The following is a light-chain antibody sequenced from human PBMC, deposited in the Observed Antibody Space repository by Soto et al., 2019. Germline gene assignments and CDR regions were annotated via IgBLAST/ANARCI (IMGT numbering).Light chain of an antibody. V-gene: IGLV3-9*01. CDR3: QVWDSSTQV. J-gene: IGLJ2*01. CDR1: NIGSKN. Sequence: SYELTLPLSVSVALGQTARITCGGNNIGSKNVHWYQQKPGQAPVLVIYRDSNRPSGIPERFSGSNSGNTATLTISRAQAGDEADYYCQVWDSSTQVFGGGTKLTVL. CDR2: RDS.